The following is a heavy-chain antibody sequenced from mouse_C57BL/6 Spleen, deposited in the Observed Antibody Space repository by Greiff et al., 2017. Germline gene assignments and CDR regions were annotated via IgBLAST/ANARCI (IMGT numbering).Heavy chain of an antibody. V-gene: IGHV1-53*01. J-gene: IGHJ2*01. D-gene: IGHD2-5*01. CDR1: GYTFTSYW. Sequence: QVQLQQPGTELVKPGASGYTFTSYWMHWVKQRPGQGLEWIGNINPSNGGTNYNEKFKSKATLTVDKSSSTAYMQLSSLTSEDSAVYYCARYSNYDYWGQGTTLTVSS. CDR3: ARYSNYDY. CDR2: INPSNGGT.